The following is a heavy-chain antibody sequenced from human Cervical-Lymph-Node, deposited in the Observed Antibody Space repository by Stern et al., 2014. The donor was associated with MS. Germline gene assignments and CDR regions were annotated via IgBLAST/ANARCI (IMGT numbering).Heavy chain of an antibody. CDR1: GFTFSSFG. CDR2: ISFDEKKE. J-gene: IGHJ6*02. CDR3: AKDRAVTADILATIRLYMDV. V-gene: IGHV3-30*18. Sequence: QVQLVESGGGVVQPGRSLRLSCAASGFTFSSFGMHWVRQTPGKGLEWVALISFDEKKEQYADSVRGRFTISRDNSKSTLYLQMNSLRTEDTAVYYCAKDRAVTADILATIRLYMDVWGQGTTVTVSS. D-gene: IGHD5-24*01.